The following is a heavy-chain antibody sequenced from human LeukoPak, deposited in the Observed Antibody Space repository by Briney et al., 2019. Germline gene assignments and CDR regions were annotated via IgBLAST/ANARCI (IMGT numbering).Heavy chain of an antibody. CDR2: IYHSGST. CDR3: ARHFGLRFLEWLSSYSDY. Sequence: PSETLSLTCAVSGYSIISGYYWGWIRQPPGKGLEGIGSIYHSGSTYYNPSLKSRVTISVDTSKNQFSLRLSSVTAADTAVYYCARHFGLRFLEWLSSYSDYWGQGTLVTVSS. CDR1: GYSIISGYY. D-gene: IGHD3-3*01. J-gene: IGHJ4*02. V-gene: IGHV4-38-2*01.